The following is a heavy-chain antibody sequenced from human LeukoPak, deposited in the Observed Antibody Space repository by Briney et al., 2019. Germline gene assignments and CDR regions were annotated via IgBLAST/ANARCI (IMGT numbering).Heavy chain of an antibody. Sequence: SETLSLTCSVSGGSITNYYWNWMRQPPRKGLEWIGYISHIGSTNYNPSLKSRLTISVDRSKNQFYLKLTSVTAADTAIYYCARDRLSANAFDMWGQGTVVTVSS. CDR1: GGSITNYY. CDR3: ARDRLSANAFDM. CDR2: ISHIGST. V-gene: IGHV4-59*01. J-gene: IGHJ3*02. D-gene: IGHD2-21*02.